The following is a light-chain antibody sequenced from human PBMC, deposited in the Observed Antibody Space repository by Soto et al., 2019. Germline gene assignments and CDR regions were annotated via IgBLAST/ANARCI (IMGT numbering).Light chain of an antibody. Sequence: DIQMTQSPSSLSASVGDRVTITCRASQNIRSYLNWYQLKSGKAPKLLIYAASRFQSGVPSRFSGSGSGPDFTLVISGLQPEDFATCYCQQTYTAPYTFGQGTQLEIK. J-gene: IGKJ2*01. V-gene: IGKV1-39*01. CDR1: QNIRSY. CDR3: QQTYTAPYT. CDR2: AAS.